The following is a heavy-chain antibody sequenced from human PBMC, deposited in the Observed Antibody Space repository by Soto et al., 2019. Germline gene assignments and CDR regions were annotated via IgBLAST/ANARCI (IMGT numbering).Heavy chain of an antibody. Sequence: QVQLVESGGGVVQPGRSLRLSCAASGFTFSSYAMHWVRQAPGKGLEWVAVISYDGSKKYYADSVKGRFTISRDNSKNTLYLQMNSLRAEDTAVYYCASDKDSRHLYGMDVWGQGTTVTVSS. D-gene: IGHD2-15*01. CDR2: ISYDGSKK. CDR1: GFTFSSYA. V-gene: IGHV3-30-3*01. J-gene: IGHJ6*02. CDR3: ASDKDSRHLYGMDV.